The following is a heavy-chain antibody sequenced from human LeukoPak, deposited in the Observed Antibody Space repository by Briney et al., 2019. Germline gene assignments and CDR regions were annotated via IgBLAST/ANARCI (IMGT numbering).Heavy chain of an antibody. CDR3: ARLAYYDSSGYGY. CDR2: IYYSGST. CDR1: GGSISSSSYY. D-gene: IGHD3-22*01. J-gene: IGHJ4*02. V-gene: IGHV4-39*01. Sequence: PSETLSLTCTVSGGSISSSSYYWGWIRQPPGKGLEWIGSIYYSGSTYYNPSLKSRVTISVDTSKNQFSLKLSSVTAADTAVYYCARLAYYDSSGYGYWGQGTLVTVSS.